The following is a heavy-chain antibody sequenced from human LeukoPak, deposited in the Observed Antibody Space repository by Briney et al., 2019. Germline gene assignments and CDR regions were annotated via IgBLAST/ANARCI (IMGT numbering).Heavy chain of an antibody. J-gene: IGHJ3*02. CDR2: INPNSGGT. CDR1: GYTFTNYG. Sequence: ASVKVSCKTSGYTFTNYGISWVRQAPGQGLEWMGWINPNSGGTNYAQKFQGWVTMTRATSISTAYMELSRLRSDDTAVYYCASTYGDYRDAFDIWGQGTMVTVSS. CDR3: ASTYGDYRDAFDI. D-gene: IGHD4-17*01. V-gene: IGHV1-2*04.